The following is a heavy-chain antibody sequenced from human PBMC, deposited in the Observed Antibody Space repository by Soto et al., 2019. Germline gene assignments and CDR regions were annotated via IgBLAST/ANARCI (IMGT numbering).Heavy chain of an antibody. CDR3: ARERSDHYGMDV. CDR2: IYSGGST. Sequence: EVQLVESGGGLAQPGGSLRLSCAASGFTVSSNYMSWVREAPGKGLEWVSVIYSGGSTYYADSVKGRFTPSRHNSKNTLYLQMNSLRAEDTAVYYCARERSDHYGMDVWGQGTTVTVSS. V-gene: IGHV3-53*04. CDR1: GFTVSSNY. J-gene: IGHJ6*02.